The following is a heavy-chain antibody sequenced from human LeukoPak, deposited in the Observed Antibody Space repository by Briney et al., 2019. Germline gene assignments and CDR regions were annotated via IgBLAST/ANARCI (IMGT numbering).Heavy chain of an antibody. Sequence: GGSLRLSCVASGFTFTRYVMSWVRQAPGKGLEWVSSVSESGSNRYYADSVKGRFSISRDNSKNMLYLQMGSLRAEDTATYYCANRYDSSGYFFNYWGQGTLVTVSS. CDR2: VSESGSNR. V-gene: IGHV3-23*01. CDR3: ANRYDSSGYFFNY. J-gene: IGHJ4*02. CDR1: GFTFTRYV. D-gene: IGHD3-22*01.